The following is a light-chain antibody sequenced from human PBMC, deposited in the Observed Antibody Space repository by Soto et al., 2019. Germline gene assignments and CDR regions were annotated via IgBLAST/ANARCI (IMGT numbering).Light chain of an antibody. CDR1: KSISTY. CDR2: GAY. Sequence: DIRMTQSPSSLSASVGDRVNITYRASKSISTYFNWYQHKPGTAPNLLIYGAYRLQSGVPSRFTGSGSRTDFTLTISNLQPEDSATYFCQQSNSSPYTFGQGTRLEIK. J-gene: IGKJ2*01. V-gene: IGKV1-39*01. CDR3: QQSNSSPYT.